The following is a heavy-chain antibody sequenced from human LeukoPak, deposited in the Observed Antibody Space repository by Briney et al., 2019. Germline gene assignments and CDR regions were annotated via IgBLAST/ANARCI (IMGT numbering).Heavy chain of an antibody. CDR2: IYSGGST. V-gene: IGHV3-53*01. CDR3: ARERGRGRDSPWFDY. J-gene: IGHJ4*02. CDR1: GFTVSSNY. Sequence: GGSLRLSCAASGFTVSSNYMSWVRQAPGKGLEWVSVIYSGGSTYYADSVKGRFTISRDNSKNTLYLQMNSLRAEDTAVYYCARERGRGRDSPWFDYWGQGTLVTVSS. D-gene: IGHD1-26*01.